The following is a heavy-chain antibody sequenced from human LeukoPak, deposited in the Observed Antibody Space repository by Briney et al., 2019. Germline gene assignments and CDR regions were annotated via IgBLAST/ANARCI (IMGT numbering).Heavy chain of an antibody. D-gene: IGHD4/OR15-4a*01. J-gene: IGHJ6*03. V-gene: IGHV3-23*01. CDR2: IGGGGRDT. CDR3: AKNRGANYYNYYMDV. CDR1: GFTFSTYA. Sequence: GGSLRLSCAASGFTFSTYAMSWVRQAPGKGLEWLSTIGGGGRDTFYADSVKGRFTVSRDNSKNTLYLQMSSLRAEDTAVYFCAKNRGANYYNYYMDVWGKGTMVTVSS.